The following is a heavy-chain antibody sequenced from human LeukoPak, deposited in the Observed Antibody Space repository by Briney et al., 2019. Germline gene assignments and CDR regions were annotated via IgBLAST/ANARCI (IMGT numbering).Heavy chain of an antibody. J-gene: IGHJ3*02. CDR3: ARSTSASYHHASDI. V-gene: IGHV4-59*01. CDR2: IYYTGST. CDR1: GGSISSYY. Sequence: SETLSLTCTVSGGSISSYYWSWIRQPPGKGLEWIGYIYYTGSTNYNPSLESRVTISVDTSKNHFSLKLTSVTAADTAMYYCARSTSASYHHASDIWGQGTVVTVSS. D-gene: IGHD1-26*01.